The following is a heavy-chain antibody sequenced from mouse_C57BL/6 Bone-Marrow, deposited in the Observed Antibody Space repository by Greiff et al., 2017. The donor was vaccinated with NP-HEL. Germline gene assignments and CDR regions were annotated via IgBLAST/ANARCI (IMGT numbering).Heavy chain of an antibody. CDR2: INPSSGYT. J-gene: IGHJ4*01. CDR1: GYTFTSYW. Sequence: VQLQQSGAELAKPGASVKLSCKASGYTFTSYWMHWVKQRPGQGLEWIGYINPSSGYTKYNQKFKDKATLTAAKSSSTAYMQLSSLTYEDCAVYYCAGGSSYYDYDWAMDYWGQGTSVTVSS. CDR3: AGGSSYYDYDWAMDY. D-gene: IGHD2-4*01. V-gene: IGHV1-7*01.